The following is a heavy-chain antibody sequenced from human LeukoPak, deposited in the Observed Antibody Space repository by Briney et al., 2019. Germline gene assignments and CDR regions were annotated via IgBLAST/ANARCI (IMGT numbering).Heavy chain of an antibody. J-gene: IGHJ5*02. D-gene: IGHD6-13*01. V-gene: IGHV4-34*01. CDR2: INHSGST. CDR1: GGSFSGYY. Sequence: SETLSLTCAVYGGSFSGYYWSWIRQPPGKGLEWIGEINHSGSTNYNPSLKSRVTISVDTSKNQFSLKLRSVTAADTAVYYCAVKEGGQLVNTRRWFDPWGQGTLVTVSS. CDR3: AVKEGGQLVNTRRWFDP.